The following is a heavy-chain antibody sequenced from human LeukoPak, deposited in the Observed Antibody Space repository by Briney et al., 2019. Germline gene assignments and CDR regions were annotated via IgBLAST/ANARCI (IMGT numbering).Heavy chain of an antibody. CDR1: GGSISSYY. D-gene: IGHD6-13*01. J-gene: IGHJ6*03. CDR2: IYTSGST. CDR3: ARGRRAAAAGYYYYYMDV. Sequence: PSETLSLTCTVSGGSISSYYWSWIRQPAGKGLEWIGRIYTSGSTNYNPSLKSRVTMSVDTSKNQFSLKLSSVTAADTAVYYCARGRRAAAAGYYYYYMDVWGKGTTVTVSS. V-gene: IGHV4-4*07.